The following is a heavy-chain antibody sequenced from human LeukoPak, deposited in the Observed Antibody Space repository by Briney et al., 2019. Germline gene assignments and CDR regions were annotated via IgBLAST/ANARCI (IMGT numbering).Heavy chain of an antibody. J-gene: IGHJ4*02. CDR3: SRSLDY. CDR1: GFPFSGYW. Sequence: PGGSLRLSCAASGFPFSGYWMDWVRQAPGKGMEGGANINQDGSEKYYAASVKGRFTISRDNAKNSLYLQMNILRAEDTAVYYCSRSLDYLGQGALVTVSS. CDR2: INQDGSEK. V-gene: IGHV3-7*01.